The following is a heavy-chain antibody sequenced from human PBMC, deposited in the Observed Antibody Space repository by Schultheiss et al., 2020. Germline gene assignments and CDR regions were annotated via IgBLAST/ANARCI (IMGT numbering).Heavy chain of an antibody. Sequence: GESLKISCAASGFTFSSYAMSWVRQAPGKGLEWVSAISGSGGSTYYADSVKGRFTISRDNSKNTLYLQMNSLRAEDTAVYYCARGDRIAARPFDYWGQGTLVTVSS. D-gene: IGHD6-6*01. V-gene: IGHV3-23*01. J-gene: IGHJ4*02. CDR3: ARGDRIAARPFDY. CDR1: GFTFSSYA. CDR2: ISGSGGST.